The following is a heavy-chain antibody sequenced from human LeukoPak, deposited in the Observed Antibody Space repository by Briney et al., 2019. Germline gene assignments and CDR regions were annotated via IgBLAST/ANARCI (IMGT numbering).Heavy chain of an antibody. D-gene: IGHD6-13*01. V-gene: IGHV3-30*04. J-gene: IGHJ4*02. CDR1: GFTFDDYA. Sequence: GGSLRLSCAASGFTFDDYAMHWVRQAPGKGLEWVALISYDGSNYCYADSVKGRFTISRDNSKNTLHLLMNSLRAEDTAAYYCTAGAYSSSWYAYWGQGTLVTVSS. CDR3: TAGAYSSSWYAY. CDR2: ISYDGSNY.